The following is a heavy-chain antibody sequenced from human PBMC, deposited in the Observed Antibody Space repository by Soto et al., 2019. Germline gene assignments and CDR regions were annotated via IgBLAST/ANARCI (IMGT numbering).Heavy chain of an antibody. CDR2: TYYRSKWYN. D-gene: IGHD1-1*01. V-gene: IGHV6-1*01. J-gene: IGHJ6*03. CDR1: GDSVSSNSAA. CDR3: ARDRHNWNDLTNFYYYYMDV. Sequence: SQTLSLTCAISGDSVSSNSAAWNWIRQSPSRGLEWLGRTYYRSKWYNDYAVSVKSRITINPDTSKNQFSLQLNSVTPEDTAVYYCARDRHNWNDLTNFYYYYMDVWGKGTTVTVSS.